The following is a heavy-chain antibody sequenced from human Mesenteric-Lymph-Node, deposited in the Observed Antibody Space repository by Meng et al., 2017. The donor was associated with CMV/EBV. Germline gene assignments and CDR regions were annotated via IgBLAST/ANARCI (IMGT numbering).Heavy chain of an antibody. V-gene: IGHV3-33*08. CDR2: RWYDGSNK. CDR3: ARGYNYGLIDY. CDR1: GFTLSSDA. Sequence: LSCAASGFTLSSDAMNWVRQAPGKGLEWVAIRWYDGSNKYYADSVKGRFTISRDNSKNTLYLQMNSLRAEDTAVYHCARGYNYGLIDYWGQGTLVTVSS. D-gene: IGHD5-24*01. J-gene: IGHJ4*02.